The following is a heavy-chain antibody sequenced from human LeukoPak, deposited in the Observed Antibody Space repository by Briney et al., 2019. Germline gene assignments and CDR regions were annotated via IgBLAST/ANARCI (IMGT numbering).Heavy chain of an antibody. Sequence: ASVKVSCKAPGYTFTSYGISLVRQAPGQGLEWMGWIGAYNGNTNYAQKLQGRVTMTTDTSTSTAYMELRCLRSDDTAVYYCARVSGQYDYDSSGADYWGQGTLVTVSS. J-gene: IGHJ4*02. CDR3: ARVSGQYDYDSSGADY. V-gene: IGHV1-18*01. CDR1: GYTFTSYG. CDR2: IGAYNGNT. D-gene: IGHD3-22*01.